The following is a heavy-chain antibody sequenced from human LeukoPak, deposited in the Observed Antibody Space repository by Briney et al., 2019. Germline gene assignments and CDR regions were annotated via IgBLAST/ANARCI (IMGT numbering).Heavy chain of an antibody. V-gene: IGHV1-3*01. CDR1: GYTFTGYY. CDR2: INAGNGNT. D-gene: IGHD3-10*01. Sequence: ASVKVSCKASGYTFTGYYMHWVRQAPGQGLEWMGWINAGNGNTKYSQKFQGRVTITRDTSASTAYMELSSLRSEDTAVYYCARAGGSGGYYYFDYWGQGTLVTVSS. J-gene: IGHJ4*02. CDR3: ARAGGSGGYYYFDY.